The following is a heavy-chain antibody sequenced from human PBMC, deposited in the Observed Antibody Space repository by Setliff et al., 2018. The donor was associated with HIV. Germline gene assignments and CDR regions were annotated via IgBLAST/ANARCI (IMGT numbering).Heavy chain of an antibody. CDR3: AKTQTVITVYGPFDS. V-gene: IGHV4-39*07. Sequence: PSETLSLTCTVSGGSISSGDYYWSWIRQPPGKGLEWIGSIYHSESTYYNPSLKSRVTISVDTSKNQFSLKLSSVTAADTAMYYCAKTQTVITVYGPFDSWGQGTPVTVSS. J-gene: IGHJ4*02. CDR1: GGSISSGDYY. CDR2: IYHSEST. D-gene: IGHD4-4*01.